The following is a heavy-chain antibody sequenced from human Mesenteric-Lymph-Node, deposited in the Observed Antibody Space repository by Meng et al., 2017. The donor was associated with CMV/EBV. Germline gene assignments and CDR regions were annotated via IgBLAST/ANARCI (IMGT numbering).Heavy chain of an antibody. CDR1: GYSFTSYW. CDR3: ARLVGYYGSGSYYKEAFDI. CDR2: IYPGDSDT. Sequence: KVSCKGPGYSFTSYWIGWVRQMPGKGLEWMGIIYPGDSDTRYSPSFQGQVTISADKSISTAYLQWSSLKASDTAMYYCARLVGYYGSGSYYKEAFDIWGQGTMVTVSS. D-gene: IGHD3-10*01. J-gene: IGHJ3*02. V-gene: IGHV5-51*01.